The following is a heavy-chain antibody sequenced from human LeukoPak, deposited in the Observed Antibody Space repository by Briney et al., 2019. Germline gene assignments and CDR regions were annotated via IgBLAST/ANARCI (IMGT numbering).Heavy chain of an antibody. CDR3: ARDYVRMDV. J-gene: IGHJ6*02. D-gene: IGHD3-16*01. V-gene: IGHV3-30*03. CDR2: ISYDGSNK. Sequence: GGSLRLSCAASGFTFSSYGMHWVRQAPGKGLEWVAVISYDGSNKYYADSVKGRFTISRDNSKNTLYLQMNSLRAEDTAVYYCARDYVRMDVWGQGTTVTVSS. CDR1: GFTFSSYG.